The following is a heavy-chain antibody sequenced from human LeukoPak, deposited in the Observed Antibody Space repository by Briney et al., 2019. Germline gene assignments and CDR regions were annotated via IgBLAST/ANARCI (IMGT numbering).Heavy chain of an antibody. CDR3: ARSGFGVLYYYGMDV. Sequence: GGSLRLSCAASGFTVSSNYMSWVRQAPGKGLEWVSIIYGADSTYYADSVKGRFTISRDNSKNTLYLQMNSLRAEDTAVYYCARSGFGVLYYYGMDVWGQGTTVSVSS. CDR1: GFTVSSNY. J-gene: IGHJ6*02. D-gene: IGHD3-10*01. CDR2: IYGADST. V-gene: IGHV3-66*01.